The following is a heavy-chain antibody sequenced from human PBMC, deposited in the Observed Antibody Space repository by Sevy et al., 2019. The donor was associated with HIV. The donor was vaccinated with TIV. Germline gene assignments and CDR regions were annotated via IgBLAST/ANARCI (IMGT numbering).Heavy chain of an antibody. CDR1: GFTFSSYS. D-gene: IGHD6-13*01. J-gene: IGHJ3*02. V-gene: IGHV3-21*01. CDR3: ATVGGYSSSWGAFDI. CDR2: LSSSSSYI. Sequence: GGSLRLSCAASGFTFSSYSMNWVRRAPGKGLEWVSCLSSSSSYIDYADSVKGRFTISRDNAKNSLYLQMNSLRAEDTAVYYCATVGGYSSSWGAFDIWGQGTMVTVSS.